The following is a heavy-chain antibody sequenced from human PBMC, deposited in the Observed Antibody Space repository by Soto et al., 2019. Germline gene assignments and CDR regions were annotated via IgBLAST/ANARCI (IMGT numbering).Heavy chain of an antibody. Sequence: GGSLRLSCAASGFTFSSYDMHWVRQATGKGLEWVSAIGTAGDPYYPGSVKGRFTISRENAKNSLYLQMNSLRAGDTAVYYCARGRSVGYSGLLPNWYFDLWGRGTLVTVSS. CDR2: IGTAGDP. D-gene: IGHD5-12*01. V-gene: IGHV3-13*05. CDR3: ARGRSVGYSGLLPNWYFDL. CDR1: GFTFSSYD. J-gene: IGHJ2*01.